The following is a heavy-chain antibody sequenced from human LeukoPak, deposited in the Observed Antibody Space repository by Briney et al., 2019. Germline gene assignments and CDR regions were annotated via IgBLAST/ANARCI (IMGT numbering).Heavy chain of an antibody. CDR1: RYTFTDNY. V-gene: IGHV1-2*02. CDR2: VNPHSETT. CDR3: ARIGDYYDTDGRYYSHGFDV. Sequence: ASVKVSCKASRYTFTDNYIHWVRQAPGQGLEWMGWVNPHSETTNYAQKFQGRVTMTRDTSISTVHMELSGLRSDDTALYFCARIGDYYDTDGRYYSHGFDVWGQGTMVIVSS. J-gene: IGHJ3*01. D-gene: IGHD3-16*01.